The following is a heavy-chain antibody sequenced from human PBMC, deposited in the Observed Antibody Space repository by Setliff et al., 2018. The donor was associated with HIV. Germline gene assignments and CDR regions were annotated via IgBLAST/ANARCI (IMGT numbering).Heavy chain of an antibody. D-gene: IGHD3-22*01. J-gene: IGHJ6*03. CDR3: VNSGYDGDYYYYYMDV. CDR2: IYYSGST. CDR1: GGSISSYY. V-gene: IGHV4-59*08. Sequence: SETPSLTCSVSGGSISSYYWSWIRQPPGKGLEWIGYIYYSGSTNYNPSLESRVTISVDTSKNEFSLNLRSVTAADTAVYFCVNSGYDGDYYYYYMDVWGRGTRVTVSS.